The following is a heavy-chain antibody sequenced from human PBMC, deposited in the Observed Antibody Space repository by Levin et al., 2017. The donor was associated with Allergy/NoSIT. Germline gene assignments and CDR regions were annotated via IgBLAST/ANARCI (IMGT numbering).Heavy chain of an antibody. V-gene: IGHV4-59*01. Sequence: SETLSLTCTVSGGSISSYSWSWIRQSPGKGLEWIGCIYYSGSTNYNPSLKNRVTISVDSSKNQVSLKLSSVTAADTAVYYCASGYTYGYRSLYFDYWGQGTLVTVSS. CDR3: ASGYTYGYRSLYFDY. CDR1: GGSISSYS. D-gene: IGHD5-18*01. J-gene: IGHJ4*02. CDR2: IYYSGST.